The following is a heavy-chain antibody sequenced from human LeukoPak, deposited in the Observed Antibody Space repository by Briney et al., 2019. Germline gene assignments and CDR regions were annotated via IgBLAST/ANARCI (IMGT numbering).Heavy chain of an antibody. CDR2: INHSGNT. J-gene: IGHJ4*02. CDR1: GYSISSGYY. D-gene: IGHD1-7*01. CDR3: ARRVVELNIYNY. V-gene: IGHV4-38-2*01. Sequence: SETLSLTCAVSGYSISSGYYWGWIRQPPGKGLEWIGGINHSGNTNYDPSLKSRVTISVDTSKNQFSLKLSSVTAADTAVYYCARRVVELNIYNYWGQGTLVTVSS.